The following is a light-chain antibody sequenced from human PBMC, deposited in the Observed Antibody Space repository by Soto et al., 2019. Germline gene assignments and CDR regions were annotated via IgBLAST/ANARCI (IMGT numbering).Light chain of an antibody. J-gene: IGKJ1*01. Sequence: DILLTQSPSTLSASVGDRVTITCRASQTISTWVAWYQQKPGQAPRLLIYGASTRATGIPARFSGSGSGTEFTLTISSLQSEDFAVYFCQQYADRPRTFGQGTKVDIK. CDR3: QQYADRPRT. CDR2: GAS. CDR1: QTISTW. V-gene: IGKV3-15*01.